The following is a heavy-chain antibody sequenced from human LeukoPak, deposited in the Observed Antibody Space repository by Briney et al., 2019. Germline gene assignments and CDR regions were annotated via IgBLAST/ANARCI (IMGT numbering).Heavy chain of an antibody. J-gene: IGHJ4*02. D-gene: IGHD3-3*01. CDR2: ISRSGDST. CDR3: AKDYWEWPRVN. CDR1: GLTFSSHA. V-gene: IGHV3-23*01. Sequence: QAGGSLRLSCAASGLTFSSHALSWVRQAPGKGLEGGSAISRSGDSTHYADSVRGRSTISRDNSNNTLYLQRESLRAEDTAVYYCAKDYWEWPRVNWGQGTLVTVPS.